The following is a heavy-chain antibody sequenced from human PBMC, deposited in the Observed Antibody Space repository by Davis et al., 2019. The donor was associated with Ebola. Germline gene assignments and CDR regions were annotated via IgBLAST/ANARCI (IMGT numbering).Heavy chain of an antibody. J-gene: IGHJ4*02. CDR3: ARDSPYSSSWSGGDY. CDR2: IIPIFGTA. V-gene: IGHV1-69*05. Sequence: SVKVSCKASGGTFSSYAISWVRQAPGQGLEWMGGIIPIFGTANYAQKFQGRVTMTRNTSISTAYMELSSLRSEDTAVYYCARDSPYSSSWSGGDYWGQGTLVTVSS. D-gene: IGHD6-13*01. CDR1: GGTFSSYA.